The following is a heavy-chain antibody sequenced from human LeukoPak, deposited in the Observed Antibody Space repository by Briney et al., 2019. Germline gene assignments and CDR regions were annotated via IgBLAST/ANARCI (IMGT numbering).Heavy chain of an antibody. CDR3: AHSNGPLDHAPYYFDY. J-gene: IGHJ4*02. CDR2: IYWDDDK. V-gene: IGHV2-5*02. D-gene: IGHD2-8*01. CDR1: GFSLSTSGVG. Sequence: ESGPTLVKPTQTLTLTCTFSGFSLSTSGVGVGWIRQPPGKALEWLALIYWDDDKRYSPSLKSRLTITKDTSKNQVVLTMTNMDPVDTATYYCAHSNGPLDHAPYYFDYWGQGTLVTVSS.